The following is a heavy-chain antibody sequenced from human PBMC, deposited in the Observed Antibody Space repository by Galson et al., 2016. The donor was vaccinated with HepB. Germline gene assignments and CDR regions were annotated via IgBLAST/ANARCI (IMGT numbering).Heavy chain of an antibody. CDR1: GFTFRNYA. J-gene: IGHJ6*02. V-gene: IGHV3-30*04. Sequence: SLRLSCAGSGFTFRNYALHWVRQAPGKGLQWVAVISYDGRNKYYADSVKGRFTISRDNSKNTLYLQMSSMRPEDTAVYYCARELVAYSNPYYGMYVWGQGTTVTVSS. CDR2: ISYDGRNK. CDR3: ARELVAYSNPYYGMYV. D-gene: IGHD4-11*01.